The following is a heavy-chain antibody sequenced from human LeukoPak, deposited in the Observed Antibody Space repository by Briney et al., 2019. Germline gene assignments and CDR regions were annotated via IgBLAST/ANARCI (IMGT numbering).Heavy chain of an antibody. Sequence: PSETLSLTCAVYGESFSDYYWSWIRQPPGRGLEWVGEVNHGGTTNYNPSLKSRAIISADTSKNQFSLKLNSVTAADTAVYYCARVVYGDSSKDFDYWGQGTLVTVSS. CDR3: ARVVYGDSSKDFDY. V-gene: IGHV4-34*01. J-gene: IGHJ4*02. CDR2: VNHGGTT. D-gene: IGHD4-17*01. CDR1: GESFSDYY.